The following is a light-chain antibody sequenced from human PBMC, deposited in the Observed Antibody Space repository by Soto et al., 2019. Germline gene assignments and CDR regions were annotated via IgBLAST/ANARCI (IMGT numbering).Light chain of an antibody. J-gene: IGLJ1*01. CDR1: STDFCTYNR. Sequence: SLLRPPASVCGSPGQAVTISCTGTSTDFCTYNRVSWYQQPPGTAPKLIVYEASNRPSGVPDRFSGSKSGNTASLTISGLQAADEADYCCSLYASENTYVFGTGTTVTV. CDR3: SLYASENTYV. V-gene: IGLV2-18*01. CDR2: EAS.